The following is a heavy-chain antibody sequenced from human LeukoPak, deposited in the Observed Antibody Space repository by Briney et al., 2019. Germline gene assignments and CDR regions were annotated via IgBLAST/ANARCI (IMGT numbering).Heavy chain of an antibody. Sequence: PGGSLRLSCAASGFTFSSYWMHWVRQAPGKGLVWVSRINSDGSSTSYADSVKGRFTISRDNAKNSLFLQMSSLRADDTAVYYCARTRGPYGRDAFDIWGQGTVVTVSS. CDR1: GFTFSSYW. CDR2: INSDGSST. V-gene: IGHV3-74*01. CDR3: ARTRGPYGRDAFDI. J-gene: IGHJ3*02. D-gene: IGHD4-17*01.